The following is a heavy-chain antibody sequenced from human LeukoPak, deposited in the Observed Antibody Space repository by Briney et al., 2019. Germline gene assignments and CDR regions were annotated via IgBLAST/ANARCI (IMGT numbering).Heavy chain of an antibody. CDR3: ARRAGAYSHPYDY. CDR2: IYSDNT. Sequence: GGSLRLSCTVSGFTVSSNSMSWVRQAPGKGLEWVSFIYSDNTHYSDSVKGGFTISRDNSKNTLYLQMNSLRAEDTAVYYCARRAGAYSHPYDYWGQGTLVTVSS. CDR1: GFTVSSNS. J-gene: IGHJ4*02. V-gene: IGHV3-53*01. D-gene: IGHD4/OR15-4a*01.